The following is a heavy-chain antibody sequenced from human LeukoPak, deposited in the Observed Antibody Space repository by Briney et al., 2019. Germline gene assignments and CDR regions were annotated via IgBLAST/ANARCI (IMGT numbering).Heavy chain of an antibody. V-gene: IGHV3-7*01. CDR2: IKKDGSEK. Sequence: GGSLRLSCAPSGFTFSSHWMSWGRQAPGEGLEWVAHIKKDGSEKYYVDSVRGRFTISRDNAKNSLYLQMKSLRPEDTAVYYCPRDGVVVCEDVWGKGTAVSVSS. CDR3: PRDGVVVCEDV. CDR1: GFTFSSHW. D-gene: IGHD3-22*01. J-gene: IGHJ6*04.